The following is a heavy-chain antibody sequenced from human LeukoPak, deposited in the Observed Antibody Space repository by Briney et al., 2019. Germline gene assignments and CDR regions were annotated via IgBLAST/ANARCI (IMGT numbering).Heavy chain of an antibody. Sequence: ASVKVSCKASGGTFSSYAISWVRQAPGQGLEWMGGIIPIFGTANYAQKFQCRVTITADESTSTAYMELSSLRSEDTAVYYCARPELGYCSSTSCYEVWFDPWGQGTLVTVSS. CDR1: GGTFSSYA. CDR2: IIPIFGTA. J-gene: IGHJ5*02. V-gene: IGHV1-69*13. CDR3: ARPELGYCSSTSCYEVWFDP. D-gene: IGHD2-2*01.